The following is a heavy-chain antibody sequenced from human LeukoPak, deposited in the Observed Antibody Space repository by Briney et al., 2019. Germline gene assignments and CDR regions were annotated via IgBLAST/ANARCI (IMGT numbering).Heavy chain of an antibody. Sequence: SVEVSCKASGGTFSSYAISWVRQAPGQGLEWVGRIIPILGIANYAQKFQGRVTITADKSTSTAYMELSSLRSEDTAVYYCARDYYDSSGYYFPFDYWGQGTLVTVSS. V-gene: IGHV1-69*04. CDR1: GGTFSSYA. D-gene: IGHD3-22*01. J-gene: IGHJ4*02. CDR3: ARDYYDSSGYYFPFDY. CDR2: IIPILGIA.